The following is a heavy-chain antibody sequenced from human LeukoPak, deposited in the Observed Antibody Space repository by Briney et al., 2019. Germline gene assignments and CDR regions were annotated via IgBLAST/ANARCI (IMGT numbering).Heavy chain of an antibody. CDR3: VRREYSSSGWTDHFDY. J-gene: IGHJ4*02. CDR1: GYSFTSYW. Sequence: GESLKISCKGSGYSFTSYWIGWVRQMPGKGLEWMGIIYPGDSDTRYSPSFQGQVTISADKSISTAYLQWSSLKASDTAMYYCVRREYSSSGWTDHFDYWGQGTLVTVSS. V-gene: IGHV5-51*01. CDR2: IYPGDSDT. D-gene: IGHD6-19*01.